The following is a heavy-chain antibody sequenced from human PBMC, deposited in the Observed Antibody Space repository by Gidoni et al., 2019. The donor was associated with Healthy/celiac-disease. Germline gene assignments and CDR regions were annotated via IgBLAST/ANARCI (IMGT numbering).Heavy chain of an antibody. CDR3: ARDLAYGDYYYGMDV. J-gene: IGHJ6*02. CDR2: ISYDGSNK. V-gene: IGHV3-30-3*01. D-gene: IGHD4-17*01. Sequence: QVQLVESGGGVVQPGRSLRLSCAASGFTFSSYAMHWVRQAPGKGLEWVAVISYDGSNKYYADSVKGRFTISRDNSKNTLYLQMNSLRAEDTAVYYCARDLAYGDYYYGMDVWGQGTTVTVSS. CDR1: GFTFSSYA.